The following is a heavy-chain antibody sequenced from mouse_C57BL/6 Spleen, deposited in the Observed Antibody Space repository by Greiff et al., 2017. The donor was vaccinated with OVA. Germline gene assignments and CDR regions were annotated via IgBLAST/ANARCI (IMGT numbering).Heavy chain of an antibody. CDR3: ARKVGYSNYRYAMDY. CDR2: IWSGGST. Sequence: QVQLQQSGPGLVQPSQSLSITCTVSGFSLTSYGVHWVRQSPGKGLEWLGVIWSGGSTDYNTAFRSRLSISKDNSKSQVFFKMNSLQADDTAIYYCARKVGYSNYRYAMDYWGQGTSVTVSS. D-gene: IGHD2-5*01. V-gene: IGHV2-2*01. J-gene: IGHJ4*01. CDR1: GFSLTSYG.